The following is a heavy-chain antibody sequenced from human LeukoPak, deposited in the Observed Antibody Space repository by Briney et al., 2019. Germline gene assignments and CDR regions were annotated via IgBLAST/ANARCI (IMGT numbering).Heavy chain of an antibody. Sequence: SVKVSCKASGGTFSSYAISWVQQAPGQGLEWMGRIIPIFGTANYAQKFQGRVTITTDESTSTAYMELSSLRSEDTAVYYCATREYSSSSGGWFDPWCQGTLVTVSP. J-gene: IGHJ5*02. CDR3: ATREYSSSSGGWFDP. V-gene: IGHV1-69*05. D-gene: IGHD6-6*01. CDR2: IIPIFGTA. CDR1: GGTFSSYA.